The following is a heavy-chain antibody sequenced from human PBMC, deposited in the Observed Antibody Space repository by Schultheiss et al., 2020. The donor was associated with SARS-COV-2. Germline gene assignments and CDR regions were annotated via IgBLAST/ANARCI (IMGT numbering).Heavy chain of an antibody. CDR3: ARVQEDFWSGRSLKGFDY. CDR2: IWYDGSNK. V-gene: IGHV3-33*01. D-gene: IGHD3-3*01. J-gene: IGHJ4*02. CDR1: GFTFSSYG. Sequence: GGSLRLSCAASGFTFSSYGMHWVRQAPGKGLEWVAVIWYDGSNKYYADSVKGRFTISRDNSKNTLYLQMNSLRAEDTAVYYCARVQEDFWSGRSLKGFDYWGQGTLVTVSS.